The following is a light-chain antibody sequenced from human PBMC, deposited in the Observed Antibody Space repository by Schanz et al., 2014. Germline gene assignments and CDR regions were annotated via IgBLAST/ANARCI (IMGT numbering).Light chain of an antibody. Sequence: QLVLTQSPSASASLGASVKLTCTLSSGHSSYAIAGHQQQPEKDPRYLMSLNSGGSQTREDRVADRFSGSSSGTEHYLTISSLHSEDEGGNYSHTWGSGFWVFGGGTKLPVL. V-gene: IGLV4-69*01. J-gene: IGLJ3*02. CDR1: SGHSSYA. CDR2: LNSGGSQ. CDR3: HTWGSGFWV.